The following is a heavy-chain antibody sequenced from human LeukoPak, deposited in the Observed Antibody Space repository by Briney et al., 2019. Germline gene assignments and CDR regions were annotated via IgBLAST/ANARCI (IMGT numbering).Heavy chain of an antibody. CDR1: GGTFSSYA. V-gene: IGHV1-69*05. J-gene: IGHJ3*02. Sequence: SVKVSCKASGGTFSSYAISWVRQAPGQGLEWMGGIIPIFGTANYAQKFQGRVTITTDESTSTAYMELSSLRSEDTAVYYCARALRVDCSSTSCYRAHDAFDIWGQGTMVTVSS. D-gene: IGHD2-2*02. CDR2: IIPIFGTA. CDR3: ARALRVDCSSTSCYRAHDAFDI.